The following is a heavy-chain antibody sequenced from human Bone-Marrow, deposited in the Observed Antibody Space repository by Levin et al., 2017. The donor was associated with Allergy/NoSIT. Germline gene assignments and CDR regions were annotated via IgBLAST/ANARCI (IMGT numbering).Heavy chain of an antibody. J-gene: IGHJ3*02. CDR1: GGTFSTHA. D-gene: IGHD5-12*01. V-gene: IGHV1-69*13. Sequence: SVKVSCEASGGTFSTHAFSWVRQAPGQGLEWMGGIIPNFATTHYAEKFQGRLTITAGESTATVYMEFSSLTSDDTAIYYCARDEQSGYDFDAFDIWGQGTEVIVSS. CDR2: IIPNFATT. CDR3: ARDEQSGYDFDAFDI.